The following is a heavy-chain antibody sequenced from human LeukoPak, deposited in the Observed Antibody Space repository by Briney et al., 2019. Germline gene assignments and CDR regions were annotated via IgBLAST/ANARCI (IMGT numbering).Heavy chain of an antibody. Sequence: ASVKVSCKASGYTFTSYYMRWVRQAPGQGLEWMGIINPSGGSTSYAQKFQGRVTMTRDTSTSTVYMELSSLRSEGTAEYYCARDGYNFNYYYGMDVWGQGTTVTVSS. V-gene: IGHV1-46*01. J-gene: IGHJ6*02. CDR2: INPSGGST. D-gene: IGHD5-24*01. CDR3: ARDGYNFNYYYGMDV. CDR1: GYTFTSYY.